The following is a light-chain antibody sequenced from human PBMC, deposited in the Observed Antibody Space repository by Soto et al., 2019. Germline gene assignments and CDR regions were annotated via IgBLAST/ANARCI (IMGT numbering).Light chain of an antibody. V-gene: IGLV1-40*01. CDR1: NSNIGAGYD. Sequence: QSVLTQPPSVSGAPGQRVTISCTGSNSNIGAGYDLHWYQQFPGAAPKLLIFAYTNRPSGVPDRFSGSKSGTSASLAITGLQADDEADYYCQSFDSILAAWVFGGGTKLTVL. J-gene: IGLJ3*02. CDR3: QSFDSILAAWV. CDR2: AYT.